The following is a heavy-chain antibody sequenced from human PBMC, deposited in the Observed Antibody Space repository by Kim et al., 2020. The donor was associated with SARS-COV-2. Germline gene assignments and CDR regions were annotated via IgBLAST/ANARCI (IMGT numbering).Heavy chain of an antibody. CDR1: GFSFSSFG. D-gene: IGHD3-3*01. CDR3: AKDRNFWSGYYPSHFDF. Sequence: VGSLRLSCAASGFSFSSFGMHWVRQAPGKGLEWVAVISHDGSDTNYADSVKGRFTISRDNSKNTLYLQMNSLRPEDTAVYHCAKDRNFWSGYYPSHFDFWGQGILVIVSS. V-gene: IGHV3-30*18. CDR2: ISHDGSDT. J-gene: IGHJ4*02.